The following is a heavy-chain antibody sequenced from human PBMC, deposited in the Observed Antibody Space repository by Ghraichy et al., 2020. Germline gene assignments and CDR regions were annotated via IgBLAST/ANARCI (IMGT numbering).Heavy chain of an antibody. J-gene: IGHJ5*02. CDR1: GGSISDYY. CDR2: FYLDGST. CDR3: ARDHTLYWFDP. D-gene: IGHD2-2*02. Sequence: SETLSLTCTVSGGSISDYYWSWIRQPAGKGLEWIGRFYLDGSTKYNPSLKSRVTMSVDTSKNQFSLWLDSVTAADTAVYYCARDHTLYWFDPWGQGTLVTVSS. V-gene: IGHV4-4*07.